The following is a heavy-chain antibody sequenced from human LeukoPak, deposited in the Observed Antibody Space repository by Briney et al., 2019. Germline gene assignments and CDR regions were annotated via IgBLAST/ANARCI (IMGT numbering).Heavy chain of an antibody. J-gene: IGHJ6*02. Sequence: PGGSLRLSCATSGFTFNNHAISWVRQAPGKGLEWVSSISSSSSYIYYADSVKGRFTISRDNAKNSLYLQMDSLRAEDTAVYYCARAMVRTPDYYYGMDVWGQGTTVTVSS. CDR1: GFTFNNHA. CDR3: ARAMVRTPDYYYGMDV. D-gene: IGHD3-10*01. V-gene: IGHV3-21*01. CDR2: ISSSSSYI.